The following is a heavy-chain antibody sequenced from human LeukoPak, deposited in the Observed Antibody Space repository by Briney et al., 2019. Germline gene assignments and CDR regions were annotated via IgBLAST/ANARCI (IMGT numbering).Heavy chain of an antibody. CDR3: ARDGYEFRAFDI. CDR1: GFTFSSYW. CDR2: IKTDGSRT. J-gene: IGHJ3*02. V-gene: IGHV3-74*01. Sequence: GGSLRLSCAASGFTFSSYWMHWVRHAPGKGLVWVSRIKTDGSRTHYADFAQGRFTISRDNAKNTLYLRMNSLRAEDTAVYYCARDGYEFRAFDIWGQGKMVTVSP. D-gene: IGHD5-12*01.